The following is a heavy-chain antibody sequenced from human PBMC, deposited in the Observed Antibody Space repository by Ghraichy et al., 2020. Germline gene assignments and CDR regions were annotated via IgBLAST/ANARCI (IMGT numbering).Heavy chain of an antibody. J-gene: IGHJ3*02. CDR2: INYSGST. CDR1: GGSISSSSYY. Sequence: SETLSLTCTVSGGSISSSSYYWGWIRQPPGKGLEWIGSINYSGSTYYNPSLRSRVTISVDTSKNQFSLKLTSVTAADTAVYYCATWRDPANAFDIWGQGTMVTVSS. CDR3: ATWRDPANAFDI. V-gene: IGHV4-39*01.